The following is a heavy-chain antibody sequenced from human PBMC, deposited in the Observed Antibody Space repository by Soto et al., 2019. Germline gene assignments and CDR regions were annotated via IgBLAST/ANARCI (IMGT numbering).Heavy chain of an antibody. J-gene: IGHJ6*02. D-gene: IGHD3-9*01. CDR2: IYYSGST. V-gene: IGHV4-30-4*01. CDR1: GGSISSGDYY. Sequence: SETLSLTCTVSGGSISSGDYYWSWIRQPPGKGLEWIGYIYYSGSTYYNPSLKSRVTISVDTSKNQFSLKLSSVTAADTAVYYCARVVSRDILTGPTYYYYGMDVCGQGTTVTVSS. CDR3: ARVVSRDILTGPTYYYYGMDV.